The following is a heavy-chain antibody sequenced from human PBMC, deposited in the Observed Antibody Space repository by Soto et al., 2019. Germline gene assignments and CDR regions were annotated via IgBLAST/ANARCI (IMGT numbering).Heavy chain of an antibody. J-gene: IGHJ5*02. CDR3: ARGRGPWTTEVAYRRFGP. D-gene: IGHD4-4*01. Sequence: TRSVVDGSSGSSSCYWGRNRKNPGKGLEWIGSIYYSGSTYYNPSLKSRVTISVDTSKNQFSLKLSSVTAADTAVYYCARGRGPWTTEVAYRRFGPWGQGTLVTVSS. V-gene: IGHV4-39*07. CDR1: DGSSGSSSCY. CDR2: IYYSGST.